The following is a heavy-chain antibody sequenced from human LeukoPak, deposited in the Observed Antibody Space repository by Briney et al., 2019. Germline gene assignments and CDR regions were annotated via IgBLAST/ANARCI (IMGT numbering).Heavy chain of an antibody. CDR1: GFTFRYYI. CDR3: AREGDAFDI. Sequence: GSLRLSCAASGFTFRYYIIRWIRQAPGKGLEWVANMRQDGSEKFYVDSVKGRFTISRDNAKNSLYLQMDSLRAEDTAVYYCAREGDAFDIWGQGTMVTVSS. J-gene: IGHJ3*02. CDR2: MRQDGSEK. V-gene: IGHV3-7*01.